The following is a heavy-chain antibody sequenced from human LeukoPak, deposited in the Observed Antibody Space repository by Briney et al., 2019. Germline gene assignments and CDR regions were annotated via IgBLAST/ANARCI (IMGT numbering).Heavy chain of an antibody. J-gene: IGHJ4*02. CDR2: IYYSGST. CDR3: ARLASGSYGPLTPFDY. D-gene: IGHD1-26*01. V-gene: IGHV4-59*08. CDR1: GGSISSYY. Sequence: RSSETLSLTCTVPGGSISSYYWSWIRQPPGKGLEWIGDIYYSGSTNYNPSLKSRVTISVDTSKNQFSLRLSSVTAADTAVYYSARLASGSYGPLTPFDYWGQGTLVTVSS.